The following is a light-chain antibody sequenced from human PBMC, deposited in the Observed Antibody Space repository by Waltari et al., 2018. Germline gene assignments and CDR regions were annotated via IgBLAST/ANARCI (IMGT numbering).Light chain of an antibody. J-gene: IGKJ2*04. Sequence: DIVMTQSPDSLAVSLGERTTIKCQSSQSVLYTSNNKNYLAWYQQKPGQPPKLLIYWASARESGVPDRFSGSWSGTDFTLTIRSLQAEDVAVYYCHQYYTTPCSFGQGTKLEIK. CDR2: WAS. V-gene: IGKV4-1*01. CDR3: HQYYTTPCS. CDR1: QSVLYTSNNKNY.